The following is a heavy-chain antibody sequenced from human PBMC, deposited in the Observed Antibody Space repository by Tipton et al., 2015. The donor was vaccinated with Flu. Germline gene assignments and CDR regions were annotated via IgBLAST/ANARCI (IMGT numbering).Heavy chain of an antibody. CDR1: GGAINNFY. J-gene: IGHJ3*02. D-gene: IGHD2-2*01. V-gene: IGHV4-4*07. CDR3: ARTVLPATTHGAFDI. Sequence: TLSLTCTVSGGAINNFYWSWIRQSAEKGLEWLGRIHTSGRTTYNPSLKSRVSMSIDTSESQFSLRLRSVTAADSAVYYCARTVLPATTHGAFDIWGQGTMVTVSS. CDR2: IHTSGRT.